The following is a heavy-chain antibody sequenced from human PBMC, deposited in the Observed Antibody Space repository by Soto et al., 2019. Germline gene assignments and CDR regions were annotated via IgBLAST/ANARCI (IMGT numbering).Heavy chain of an antibody. J-gene: IGHJ4*02. CDR1: GFTFSSYG. D-gene: IGHD7-27*01. V-gene: IGHV3-33*01. Sequence: GSLRLSCAASGFTFSSYGMHWVRQAPGKGLEWVAVIWYDGSNKYYADSVKGRFTISRDNSKNTLYLQMNSLRAEDSAVYYCARGSPGSPVDYWGQGTLVSVSS. CDR3: ARGSPGSPVDY. CDR2: IWYDGSNK.